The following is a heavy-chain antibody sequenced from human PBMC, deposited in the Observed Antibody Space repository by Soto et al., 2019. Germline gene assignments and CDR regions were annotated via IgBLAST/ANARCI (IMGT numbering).Heavy chain of an antibody. CDR2: IYYSGNT. J-gene: IGHJ4*02. CDR1: GGSISSYY. D-gene: IGHD3-10*01. CDR3: ARRVKYGSGRRPVYYFDY. Sequence: SETLSLTCTVSGGSISSYYWSWIRQPPGKGLEWIGYIYYSGNTNYNTSLKSRVTISVDTSKNQFSLKLSSVTAADTAVYYCARRVKYGSGRRPVYYFDYWGQGTLGTVSS. V-gene: IGHV4-59*01.